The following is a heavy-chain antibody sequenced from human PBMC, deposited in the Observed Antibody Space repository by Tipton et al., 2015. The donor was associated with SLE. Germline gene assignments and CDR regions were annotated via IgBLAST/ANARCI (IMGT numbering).Heavy chain of an antibody. CDR3: ARGLTYSSSSYYYYYYMDV. Sequence: TLSLTCTLSGDSISNFYWSWIRQPPGKGLEWIGYIYYSGSTYYNPSLKSRVTISVDTSKNQFSLKLSSVTAADTAVYYCARGLTYSSSSYYYYYYMDVWGKGTTVTVSS. CDR2: IYYSGST. CDR1: GDSISNFY. V-gene: IGHV4-59*12. J-gene: IGHJ6*03. D-gene: IGHD6-6*01.